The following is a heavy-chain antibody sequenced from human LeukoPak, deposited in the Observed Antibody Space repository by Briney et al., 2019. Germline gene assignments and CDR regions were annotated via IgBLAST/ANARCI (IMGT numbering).Heavy chain of an antibody. J-gene: IGHJ3*02. CDR3: AREPQGDSSGYDAFDI. CDR1: GFTFSSYA. D-gene: IGHD3-22*01. CDR2: ISGGGEST. V-gene: IGHV3-23*01. Sequence: GGSLRLSCAASGFTFSSYAMNWVRQAPGKGLEWVSAISGGGESTYYADSVKGRFTISRDNSKNTLYLQMNSLRAEDTAVYYCAREPQGDSSGYDAFDIWGQGTMVTVSS.